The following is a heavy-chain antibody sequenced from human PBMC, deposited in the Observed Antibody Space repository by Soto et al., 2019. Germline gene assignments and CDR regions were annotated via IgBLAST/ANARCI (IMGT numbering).Heavy chain of an antibody. V-gene: IGHV1-46*03. J-gene: IGHJ4*02. D-gene: IGHD2-15*01. Sequence: ASVKVSCKASGYTFTSYYMHWVRQAPGQGLEWMGIINPSGGSTSYAQKFQGRVTMTRDTSTSTVYMELSSLRSEDTAVYYCARVGCSGGSCGLYFDYWGQGTLVTVSS. CDR3: ARVGCSGGSCGLYFDY. CDR1: GYTFTSYY. CDR2: INPSGGST.